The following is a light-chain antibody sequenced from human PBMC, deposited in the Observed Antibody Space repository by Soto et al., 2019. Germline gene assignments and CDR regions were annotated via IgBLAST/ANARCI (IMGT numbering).Light chain of an antibody. J-gene: IGLJ1*01. CDR3: SSYTSSSPYV. CDR1: SSDVGGFNY. V-gene: IGLV2-8*01. CDR2: EVT. Sequence: QSVLTQPPSASGSPGQSITISCTGTSSDVGGFNYVSWHQQHPGKAPKVIIYEVTKRPSGVPDRFSGSKSADTASLTVSGLQAEDEADYYCSSYTSSSPYVFGTGTKVTVL.